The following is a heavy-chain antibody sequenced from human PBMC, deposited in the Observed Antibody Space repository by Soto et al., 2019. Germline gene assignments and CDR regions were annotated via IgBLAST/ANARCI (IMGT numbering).Heavy chain of an antibody. CDR2: ISGSGCST. J-gene: IGHJ4*02. CDR1: GFTFSSYA. CDR3: AHMVYALGWFDY. D-gene: IGHD2-8*01. V-gene: IGHV3-23*01. Sequence: EVQLLASGGGLVQPGGSLRLSCAASGFTFSSYAMSWVRQAPGKGLEWVSAISGSGCSTYYADSVKGRFTISRDNSKNTLYLQMHSLRAEDTAVYYWAHMVYALGWFDYWGQGTLVTVSS.